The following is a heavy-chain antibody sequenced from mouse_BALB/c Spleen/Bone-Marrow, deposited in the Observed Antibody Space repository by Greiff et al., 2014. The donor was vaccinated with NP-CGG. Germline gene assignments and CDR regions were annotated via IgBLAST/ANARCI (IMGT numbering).Heavy chain of an antibody. CDR2: IYPHNGGN. D-gene: IGHD1-2*01. J-gene: IGHJ2*01. CDR3: ARSRGTTATTYYFDY. Sequence: EVHLVESGPELVKPGASVKISCKASGYTFTDYNMHWVKQGHGKSLEWIVYIYPHNGGNGYNQKFKNKATLTVDSSSSTAYMELRSLTSEDSAVYYCARSRGTTATTYYFDYWGQGTTLTVSS. V-gene: IGHV1S29*02. CDR1: GYTFTDYN.